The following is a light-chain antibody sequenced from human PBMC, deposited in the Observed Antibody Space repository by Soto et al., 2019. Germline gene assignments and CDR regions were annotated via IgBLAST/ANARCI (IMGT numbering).Light chain of an antibody. J-gene: IGKJ1*01. CDR2: KAS. V-gene: IGKV1-5*03. Sequence: DIQMTQSPSTLSAFVGDRVTITCRASQSISRHLAWYQQKPGEAPRLLVSKASVLENGVPSRFSASGSGTEFTLTITSLQPDDFATYYCQQYHSYPWTFGQGTKV. CDR3: QQYHSYPWT. CDR1: QSISRH.